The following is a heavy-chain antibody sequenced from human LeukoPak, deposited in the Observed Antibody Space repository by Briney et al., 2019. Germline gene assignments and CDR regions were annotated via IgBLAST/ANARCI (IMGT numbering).Heavy chain of an antibody. J-gene: IGHJ4*02. Sequence: SETLSLTCAVYGGSFSGYYWSWIRQPPGKGLEWIGEINHSGSTNYNPSLKSRVTISVGTSKNQFSLKLSSVTAADTAVYYCARGPDIVVVPAAINFDYWGQGTLVTVSS. V-gene: IGHV4-34*01. D-gene: IGHD2-2*01. CDR1: GGSFSGYY. CDR2: INHSGST. CDR3: ARGPDIVVVPAAINFDY.